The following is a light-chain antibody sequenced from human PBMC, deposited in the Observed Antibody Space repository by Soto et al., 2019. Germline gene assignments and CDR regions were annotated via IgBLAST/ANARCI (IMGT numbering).Light chain of an antibody. J-gene: IGLJ1*01. V-gene: IGLV2-23*02. Sequence: QSVLTQPASVSGSPGQSITISCTGTSSDVGTFNFVSWYQQHPGKAPKLILYEVSKRPSGVSNGFSGSKSGNTASLTMSGLQAEDEADYYCCSYAGSITFVFGTGTKLTVL. CDR3: CSYAGSITFV. CDR1: SSDVGTFNF. CDR2: EVS.